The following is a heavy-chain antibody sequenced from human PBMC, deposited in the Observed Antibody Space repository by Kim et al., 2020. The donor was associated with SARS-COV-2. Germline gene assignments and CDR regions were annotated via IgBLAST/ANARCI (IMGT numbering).Heavy chain of an antibody. CDR2: ISYDGSNK. Sequence: GGSLRLSCAASGFTFSSYAMHWVRQAPGKGLEWVAVISYDGSNKYYADSVKGRFTISRDNSKNTLYLQMNSLRAEDTAVYYCARDGELGYCSGGSCNYFDYWGQGTLVTVSS. D-gene: IGHD2-15*01. V-gene: IGHV3-30-3*01. CDR3: ARDGELGYCSGGSCNYFDY. CDR1: GFTFSSYA. J-gene: IGHJ4*02.